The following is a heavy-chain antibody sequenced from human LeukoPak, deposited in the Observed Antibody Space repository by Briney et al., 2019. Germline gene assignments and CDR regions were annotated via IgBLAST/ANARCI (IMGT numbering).Heavy chain of an antibody. CDR2: FSATDGSA. J-gene: IGHJ3*01. CDR3: AKARIASAGTGAFDV. CDR1: GYTVSSYG. Sequence: GGSLRLSCAASGYTVSSYGMTWVRQAPGKGLEWVSAFSATDGSAQYAESVKGRFTISRDNSKNSLYLQMNSLRDEDTAVYYCAKARIASAGTGAFDVWGQGTMVTVSS. V-gene: IGHV3-23*01. D-gene: IGHD6-13*01.